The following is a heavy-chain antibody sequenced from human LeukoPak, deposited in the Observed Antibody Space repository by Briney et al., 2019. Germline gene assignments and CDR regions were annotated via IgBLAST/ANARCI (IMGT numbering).Heavy chain of an antibody. CDR3: ASLPYGIVANQKRALDY. J-gene: IGHJ4*02. Sequence: PGGSLRLSCAASGFTFSSYAMSWVRQAPGKGLEWVSVIYSGGSTYYADSVKGRFTISRDNSKNTLYLQMNSLRAEDTAVYYCASLPYGIVANQKRALDYWGQGTLVTVSS. CDR1: GFTFSSYA. D-gene: IGHD3-22*01. CDR2: IYSGGST. V-gene: IGHV3-66*01.